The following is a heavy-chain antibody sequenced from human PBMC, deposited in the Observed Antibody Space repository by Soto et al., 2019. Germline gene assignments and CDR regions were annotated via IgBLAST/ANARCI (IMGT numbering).Heavy chain of an antibody. J-gene: IGHJ6*02. CDR3: ARVVRGVISYYGMDV. D-gene: IGHD3-10*01. CDR2: IYSGGST. V-gene: IGHV3-53*01. Sequence: PGGSLRLSCAASGFTVSSNYMSWVRQAPGKGLEWVSVIYSGGSTYYADSVKGRFTISRDNSKNTLYLQMNSLRAEDTAVYYCARVVRGVISYYGMDVWGQGTTFTVSS. CDR1: GFTVSSNY.